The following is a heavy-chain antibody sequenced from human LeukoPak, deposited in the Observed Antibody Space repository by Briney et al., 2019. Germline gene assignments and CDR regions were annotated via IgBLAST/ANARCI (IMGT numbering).Heavy chain of an antibody. CDR2: IYSGGST. CDR1: GSTVSSNY. J-gene: IGHJ5*02. D-gene: IGHD4-11*01. Sequence: GGSLRLSCAASGSTVSSNYMSWVRQAPGKGLEWVSVIYSGGSTYYADSVKGRFTISRDNSKNTLYLQMNSLRAEDTAVYYCARHQLSTVTQGWFDPWGQGTLVTVSS. CDR3: ARHQLSTVTQGWFDP. V-gene: IGHV3-53*01.